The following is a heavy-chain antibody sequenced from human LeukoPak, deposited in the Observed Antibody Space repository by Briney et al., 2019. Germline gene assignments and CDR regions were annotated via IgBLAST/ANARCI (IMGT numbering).Heavy chain of an antibody. V-gene: IGHV1-2*06. CDR1: GYTFTGYY. CDR2: INLNSGGT. D-gene: IGHD5-18*01. Sequence: ASVKVSCKASGYTFTGYYMHWVRQAPGQGLEWMGRINLNSGGTNYAQKFQGRVTMTRDTSISTAYMELSRLRSDDTAVYYCARTVFGEYSYGIDYWGQGTLVTVSS. J-gene: IGHJ4*02. CDR3: ARTVFGEYSYGIDY.